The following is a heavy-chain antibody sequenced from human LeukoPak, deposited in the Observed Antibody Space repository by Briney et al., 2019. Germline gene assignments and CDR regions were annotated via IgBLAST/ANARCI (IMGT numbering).Heavy chain of an antibody. CDR3: ARDRGRNCFDY. J-gene: IGHJ4*02. D-gene: IGHD1-14*01. V-gene: IGHV3-7*01. CDR2: MKPGGSES. CDR1: GFTFSGSG. Sequence: PGGSLRLSCAASGFTFSGSGMHWVRQAPGKGLEWVASMKPGGSESWYVDSVKGRFTISRDNSKNSLFLQLTSLRAEDTDLYYCARDRGRNCFDYCGQGTLVSVSS.